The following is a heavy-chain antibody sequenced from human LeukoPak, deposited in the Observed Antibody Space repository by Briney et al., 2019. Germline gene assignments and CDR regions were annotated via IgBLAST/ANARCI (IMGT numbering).Heavy chain of an antibody. J-gene: IGHJ3*02. D-gene: IGHD2-2*01. V-gene: IGHV3-21*01. CDR3: CSTVNDDAFDI. Sequence: ETLSLTCAVYGGSFSSSSYYWGWIRQPPGKGLEWVSSISSSSSYIYYADSVKGRFTISRDNAKNSLYLQMNSLRAEDTAVYYCCSTVNDDAFDIWGQGTMVTVSS. CDR1: GGSFSSSS. CDR2: ISSSSSYI.